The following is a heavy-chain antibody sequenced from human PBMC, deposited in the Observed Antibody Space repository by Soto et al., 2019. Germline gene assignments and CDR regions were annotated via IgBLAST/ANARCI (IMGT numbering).Heavy chain of an antibody. CDR3: ARDLAGDVTGTTFGY. V-gene: IGHV3-21*01. Sequence: PGGSLGLSCAASGFTFSSYSMNWVRQAPRKGLEWVSSISSSSSYIYYADSVKGRFTISRDNAKNSLYLQMNSLRAEDTAVYYCARDLAGDVTGTTFGYWGQGTLVTVSS. D-gene: IGHD1-7*01. CDR1: GFTFSSYS. CDR2: ISSSSSYI. J-gene: IGHJ4*02.